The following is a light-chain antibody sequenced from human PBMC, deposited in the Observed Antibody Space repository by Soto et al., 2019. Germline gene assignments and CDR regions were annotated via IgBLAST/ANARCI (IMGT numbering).Light chain of an antibody. Sequence: DIQMSQSPSSLSASVGDRITITCRASQSLGDYLNWYQQKPGIAPKLLIYRTSTVQSGIPSRFSGSGSGTQFTLTISGLRPEDFAPYFCQQGQATPYTFGQGT. CDR1: QSLGDY. J-gene: IGKJ2*01. CDR3: QQGQATPYT. CDR2: RTS. V-gene: IGKV1-39*01.